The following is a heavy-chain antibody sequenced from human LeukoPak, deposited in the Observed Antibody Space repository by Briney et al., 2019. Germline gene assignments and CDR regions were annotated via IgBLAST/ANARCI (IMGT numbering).Heavy chain of an antibody. Sequence: PSETLSLTCTVSGASVTTYYWSWIRQSPGKALEWIGYMFYSRRTKNNPSLDSRVTLSVDTSKNQFSLKLSSVTAADTAVYYCAGHHPRNTVDFWGQGTLVTVSS. V-gene: IGHV4-59*08. CDR2: MFYSRRT. CDR1: GASVTTYY. J-gene: IGHJ4*02. D-gene: IGHD2/OR15-2a*01. CDR3: AGHHPRNTVDF.